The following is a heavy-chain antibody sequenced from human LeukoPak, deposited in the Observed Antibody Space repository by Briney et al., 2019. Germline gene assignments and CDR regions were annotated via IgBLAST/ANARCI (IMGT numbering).Heavy chain of an antibody. CDR2: ISSSSSYI. CDR1: GFTFSCYS. D-gene: IGHD3-16*01. CDR3: ARRLGSNRDY. V-gene: IGHV3-21*01. Sequence: PGGSLRLSSAASGFTFSCYSMNWVRQAPGKGLEWVSSISSSSSYIYYADSVKGRFTISRDSAKNSLCLQMNSLRAEDTAVYYCARRLGSNRDYWGQGTLVTVSS. J-gene: IGHJ4*02.